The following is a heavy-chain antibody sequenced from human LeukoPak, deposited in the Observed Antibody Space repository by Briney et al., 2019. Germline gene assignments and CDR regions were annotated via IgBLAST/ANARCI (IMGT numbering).Heavy chain of an antibody. Sequence: SETLSLTCTVSGCSISSSSYYWGWIRQPPGKGLEWIGSIYYSGSTYYNPSLKSRVTISVDTSKNQFSLKLSSVTAADTAVYYCARHRTTVTTALIWGQGTLVTVSS. CDR2: IYYSGST. J-gene: IGHJ4*02. D-gene: IGHD4-17*01. CDR1: GCSISSSSYY. V-gene: IGHV4-39*01. CDR3: ARHRTTVTTALI.